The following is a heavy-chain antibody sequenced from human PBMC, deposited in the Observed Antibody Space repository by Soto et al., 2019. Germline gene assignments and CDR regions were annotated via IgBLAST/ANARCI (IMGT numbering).Heavy chain of an antibody. CDR2: INPNSGGT. V-gene: IGHV1-2*04. D-gene: IGHD3-9*01. Sequence: ASVKGSCKASGYIFTGYYMHWVRQAPGQGLEWVGWINPNSGGTNYAQKFQGWVTMTRDTSISTAYMELSRLRSDDTAVYYCATGSWHYDILTGFFISGGMDVWGQGTSVTTSS. CDR3: ATGSWHYDILTGFFISGGMDV. CDR1: GYIFTGYY. J-gene: IGHJ6*02.